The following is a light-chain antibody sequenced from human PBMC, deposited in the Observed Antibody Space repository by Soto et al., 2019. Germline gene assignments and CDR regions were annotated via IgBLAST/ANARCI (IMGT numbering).Light chain of an antibody. CDR3: QQYNNWGT. CDR1: QSVSSN. V-gene: IGKV3-15*01. CDR2: GAS. Sequence: EIVMTQSPATLSVSPGERATLSCRASQSVSSNLAWYQQKPGQAPRLLIYGASTRATGIPARFSGSGSGTEFTLTISSLQSEDLAVYYCQQYNNWGTFGQGTKVEIK. J-gene: IGKJ1*01.